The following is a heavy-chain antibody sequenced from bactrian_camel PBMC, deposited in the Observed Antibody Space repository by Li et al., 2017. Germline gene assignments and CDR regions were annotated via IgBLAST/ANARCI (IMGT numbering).Heavy chain of an antibody. CDR1: GYSYSSYS. D-gene: IGHD3*01. CDR2: INIGGVT. CDR3: AAVCNSNCQRGHCVPVLSRFGY. Sequence: VQLVESGGGSVQAGGSLRLSCAASGYSYSSYSMAWFRQAPGKEREGVAHINIGGVTNYTNSVKGRFTISRDNAKTTTYLQMNNLQSEDTAIYFCAAVCNSNCQRGHCVPVLSRFGYYGQGTQVTVS. V-gene: IGHV3S53*01. J-gene: IGHJ6*01.